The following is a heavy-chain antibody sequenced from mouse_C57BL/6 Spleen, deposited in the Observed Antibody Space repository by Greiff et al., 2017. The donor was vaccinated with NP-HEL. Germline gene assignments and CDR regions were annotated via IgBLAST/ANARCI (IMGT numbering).Heavy chain of an antibody. CDR1: GYTFTSYT. D-gene: IGHD1-1*01. V-gene: IGHV1-4*01. CDR3: ASGTLLRGFDY. Sequence: QVQLQQSGAELARPGASVKMSCKASGYTFTSYTMHWVKQRPGQGLEWIGYINPSSGYTKYNQKFKDKATLTADKSSSTAYRQLSSLTSEDSAVYYCASGTLLRGFDYWGQGTTLTVSS. CDR2: INPSSGYT. J-gene: IGHJ2*01.